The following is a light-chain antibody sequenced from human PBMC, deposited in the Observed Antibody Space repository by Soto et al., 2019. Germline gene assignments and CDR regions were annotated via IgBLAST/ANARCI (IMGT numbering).Light chain of an antibody. CDR1: HPIRGH. Sequence: ILMTQSPSTLSVSPGEESTLSCSAPHPIRGHVAWYQQQLGQAPRLLIYDASSRAAGVPARFTGSGSGTEFTINISSMKSEDFEVYNCKKYHKWTQWTFGQGKKVDIK. V-gene: IGKV3-15*01. CDR2: DAS. CDR3: KKYHKWTQWT. J-gene: IGKJ1*01.